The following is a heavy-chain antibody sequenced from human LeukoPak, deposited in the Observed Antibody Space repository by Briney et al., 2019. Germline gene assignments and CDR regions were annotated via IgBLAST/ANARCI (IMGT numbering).Heavy chain of an antibody. V-gene: IGHV3-48*04. CDR2: ISSTSSAI. Sequence: GGSLRLSCAASGFTFSSYSMNWVRQAPGKGLEWLSYISSTSSAIYYADSLKGRFTISRDNAKNSLYLQMNSLRAEDTAVYYCARVIGSYGDSAYWGQGTLVTVSS. CDR3: ARVIGSYGDSAY. D-gene: IGHD3-16*01. J-gene: IGHJ4*02. CDR1: GFTFSSYS.